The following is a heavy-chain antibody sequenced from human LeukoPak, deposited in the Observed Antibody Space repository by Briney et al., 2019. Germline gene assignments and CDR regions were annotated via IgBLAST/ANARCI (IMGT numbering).Heavy chain of an antibody. V-gene: IGHV3-48*01. D-gene: IGHD3-9*01. CDR1: GFTFSSYS. J-gene: IGHJ4*02. CDR2: ISSSGSTI. CDR3: ARERLRYFDWLLSQEYYFDY. Sequence: PGGSLRLSCAASGFTFSSYSVNWVRQAPGKGLEWVSYISSSGSTIYYADSVKGRFTISRDNAKNSLYLQMNSLRAEDTAVYYCARERLRYFDWLLSQEYYFDYWGQGTLVTVSS.